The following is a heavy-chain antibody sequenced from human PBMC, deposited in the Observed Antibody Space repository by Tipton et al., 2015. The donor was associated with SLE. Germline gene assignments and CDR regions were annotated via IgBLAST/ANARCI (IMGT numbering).Heavy chain of an antibody. CDR3: ARDPAYCTNGVCYDY. V-gene: IGHV4-59*12. D-gene: IGHD2-8*01. CDR2: IYNSGNT. CDR1: GGSISSYY. J-gene: IGHJ4*02. Sequence: TLSLTCTVSGGSISSYYWSWIRQPPGKGLEWIGYIYNSGNTNYNPSLKSRATISVDTSKNQFSLKLSSVTAADTAVYYCARDPAYCTNGVCYDYWGQGTLVTVSS.